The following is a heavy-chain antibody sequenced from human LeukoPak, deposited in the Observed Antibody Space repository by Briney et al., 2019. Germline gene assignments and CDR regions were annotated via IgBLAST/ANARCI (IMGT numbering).Heavy chain of an antibody. CDR1: GFTFSTYV. V-gene: IGHV3-64D*06. CDR2: ISSNGDNT. J-gene: IGHJ4*02. Sequence: GGSLRLSCSVSGFTFSTYVMHWVRQAPGKGLEYVSAISSNGDNTYHADSVKGRFTISRDNSKNTLYLQMSSLRADDTAVYYCVRGTGYWGQGTLVTVSS. CDR3: VRGTGY.